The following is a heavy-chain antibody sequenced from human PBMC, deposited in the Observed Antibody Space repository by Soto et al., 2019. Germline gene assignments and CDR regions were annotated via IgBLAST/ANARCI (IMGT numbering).Heavy chain of an antibody. CDR2: IKQDGSEK. CDR3: ARDYGYGDYRRWYFDL. D-gene: IGHD4-17*01. Sequence: GGSLRLSCAASGFTFSSYWMSWVRQAPGKGLEWVANIKQDGSEKYYVDSVKGRFTISRDNAKNSLYLQMNSLRAEDTAVYYCARDYGYGDYRRWYFDLWGRGTLVTVSS. J-gene: IGHJ2*01. V-gene: IGHV3-7*01. CDR1: GFTFSSYW.